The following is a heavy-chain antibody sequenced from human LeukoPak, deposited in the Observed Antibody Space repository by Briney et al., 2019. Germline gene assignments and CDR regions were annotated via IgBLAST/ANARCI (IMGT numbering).Heavy chain of an antibody. V-gene: IGHV3-48*01. J-gene: IGHJ4*02. CDR3: ARAIAAAEDY. Sequence: GGSLRLSCAASGFTFSTDSMNWVRQAPGKGLEWVSYISGSSSTIYYADSVKGRFTISRDNAKNSVHLQMNSLRAEDTAVYYCARAIAAAEDYWGQGTLVTVSS. CDR1: GFTFSTDS. D-gene: IGHD6-13*01. CDR2: ISGSSSTI.